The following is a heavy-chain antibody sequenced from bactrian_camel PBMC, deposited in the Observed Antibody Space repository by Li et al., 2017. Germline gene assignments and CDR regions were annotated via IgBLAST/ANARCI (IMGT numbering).Heavy chain of an antibody. V-gene: IGHV3S63*01. Sequence: QVQLVESGGGSVQAGGSLRLSCTASGFILDDSDMGWYRQAPGKEREGVAAIYTGGGRAYYADSVKGRFTISLDNAETTLNLHMNGLKPEDTAMYYCAAHKFGCRGNVRRTTYDFWGQGTQVTVS. CDR1: GFILDDSD. D-gene: IGHD3*01. J-gene: IGHJ4*01. CDR2: IYTGGGRA. CDR3: AAHKFGCRGNVRRTTYDF.